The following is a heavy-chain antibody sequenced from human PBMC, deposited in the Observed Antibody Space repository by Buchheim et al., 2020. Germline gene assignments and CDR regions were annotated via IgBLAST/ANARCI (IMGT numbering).Heavy chain of an antibody. CDR2: ISYDGSNK. Sequence: QVQLVESGGGVVQPGRSLRLSCAASGFTFSSYGIHWVRQAPGKGLEWGAVISYDGSNKNYADSVKGRFTISRDNSKKTLYLQMSSLRAEDTAVYNWAKDLGSGSYGKYYYYGMDVWGQGTT. V-gene: IGHV3-30*18. CDR3: AKDLGSGSYGKYYYYGMDV. CDR1: GFTFSSYG. D-gene: IGHD1-26*01. J-gene: IGHJ6*02.